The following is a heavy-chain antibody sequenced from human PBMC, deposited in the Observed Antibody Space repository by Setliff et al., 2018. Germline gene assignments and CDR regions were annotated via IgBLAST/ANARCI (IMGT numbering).Heavy chain of an antibody. D-gene: IGHD2-15*01. J-gene: IGHJ4*02. CDR3: ARGRGPDIVVTIPGDY. Sequence: ASVKVSCKASGYTFTSYYMHWVRQAPGQGLEWMGIINPSGGSTSYAQKFQGRVTMTRDTSTSTVYMELSSLRSEDTAVYYCARGRGPDIVVTIPGDYWGQGTQVTVSS. V-gene: IGHV1-46*01. CDR1: GYTFTSYY. CDR2: INPSGGST.